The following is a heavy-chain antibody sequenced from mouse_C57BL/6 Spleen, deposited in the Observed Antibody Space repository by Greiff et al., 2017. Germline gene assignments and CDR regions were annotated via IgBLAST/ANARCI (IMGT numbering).Heavy chain of an antibody. CDR1: GFTFSDYG. D-gene: IGHD2-4*01. CDR2: ISSGSSTI. J-gene: IGHJ2*01. CDR3: ARPYYDYDDYFDY. V-gene: IGHV5-17*01. Sequence: EVMLVESGGGLVKPGGSLKLSCAASGFTFSDYGMHWVRQAPEKGLEWVAYISSGSSTIYYADTVKGRFPISRDNAKNTLFLQMTSLRSEDTAMYYCARPYYDYDDYFDYWGQGTTLTVSS.